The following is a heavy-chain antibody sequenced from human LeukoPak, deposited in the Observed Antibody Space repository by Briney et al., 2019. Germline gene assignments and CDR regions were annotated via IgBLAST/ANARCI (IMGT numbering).Heavy chain of an antibody. CDR3: ARRSVAYYFDY. J-gene: IGHJ4*02. CDR1: GGSFSGYY. Sequence: PSETLSLTCAVYGGSFSGYYWSWIRQPPGKGLEWIGEINHSGSTNYNPSLKSRVTISVDTSKNQFSLKLSSVAAADTAVYYCARRSVAYYFDYWGQGTLVTVSS. D-gene: IGHD5-12*01. CDR2: INHSGST. V-gene: IGHV4-34*01.